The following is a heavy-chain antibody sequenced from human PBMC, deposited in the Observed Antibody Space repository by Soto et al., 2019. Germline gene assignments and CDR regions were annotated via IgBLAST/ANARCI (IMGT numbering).Heavy chain of an antibody. V-gene: IGHV3-30*18. CDR3: AKDLSVLHTIQYFDY. J-gene: IGHJ4*02. D-gene: IGHD3-3*01. Sequence: QVRLVESGGGVVQPGKSLRLACAASGFTFSDYGMHWIRQAPGKGLEWVAMISYDGSKIYYANSVKGRFTISRDSSENTLYQQMSSLRAEDTAVYYCAKDLSVLHTIQYFDYWGQGALVTVSS. CDR1: GFTFSDYG. CDR2: ISYDGSKI.